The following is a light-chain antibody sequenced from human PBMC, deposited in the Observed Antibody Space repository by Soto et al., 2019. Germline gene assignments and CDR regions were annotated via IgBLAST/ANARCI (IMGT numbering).Light chain of an antibody. CDR3: SSWDDSLNGPT. CDR1: NTNIGINT. CDR2: TND. Sequence: QSVLTQPPSASGTPGQRVTFSCSGSNTNIGINTVNWYQQLPGTAPKLLIYTNDQRPSGVPDRFSGSKSGTSASLAISGLQSEDEADYYCSSWDDSLNGPTFGGGTKVTVL. V-gene: IGLV1-44*01. J-gene: IGLJ2*01.